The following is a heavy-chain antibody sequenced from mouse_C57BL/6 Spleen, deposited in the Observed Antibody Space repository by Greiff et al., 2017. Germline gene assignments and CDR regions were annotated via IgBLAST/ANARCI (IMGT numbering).Heavy chain of an antibody. CDR2: INPNYGTT. Sequence: VQLKESGPELVKPGASVKISCKASGYSFTDYNMNWVKQSNGKSLEWIGVINPNYGTTSYNQKFKGKATLTVDQSSSTAYMQLNSLTSEDSAVYYCARETYSYGSSHYAMDDWGQGTSVTVAT. V-gene: IGHV1-39*01. D-gene: IGHD1-1*01. CDR1: GYSFTDYN. CDR3: ARETYSYGSSHYAMDD. J-gene: IGHJ4*01.